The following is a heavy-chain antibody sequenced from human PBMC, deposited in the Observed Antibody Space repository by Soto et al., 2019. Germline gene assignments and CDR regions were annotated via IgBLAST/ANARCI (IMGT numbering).Heavy chain of an antibody. V-gene: IGHV4-30-4*01. Sequence: PSETLSLTCTVSGGSISSGDYYWSWIRQSPGKGLEWIGYIYYSGSTYYNPSLKSRVTISVDTSKNQFSLKLSSVTAADTAAYYCARDGARGLLWFWGQGTLVTVSS. CDR3: ARDGARGLLWF. D-gene: IGHD3-10*01. CDR1: GGSISSGDYY. CDR2: IYYSGST. J-gene: IGHJ4*02.